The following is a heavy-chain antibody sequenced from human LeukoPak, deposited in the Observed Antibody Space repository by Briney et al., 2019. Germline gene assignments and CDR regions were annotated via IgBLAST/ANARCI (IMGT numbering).Heavy chain of an antibody. CDR2: IIPIFGTA. CDR1: GGTFSSYA. D-gene: IGHD6-13*01. Sequence: SVKVSCKASGGTFSSYAISWVRQAPGQGLEWMGGIIPIFGTANYAQKFQGRVTMTRDMSTSTVSMELSSLRSEDTAVYYCARDQSSSFDYWGQGTLVTVSS. J-gene: IGHJ4*02. CDR3: ARDQSSSFDY. V-gene: IGHV1-69*05.